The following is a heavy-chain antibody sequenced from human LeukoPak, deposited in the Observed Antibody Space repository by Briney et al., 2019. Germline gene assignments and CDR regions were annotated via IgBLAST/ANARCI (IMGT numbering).Heavy chain of an antibody. D-gene: IGHD3-10*01. V-gene: IGHV1-18*01. CDR1: GYTFTSYG. CDR2: ISAYNGNT. J-gene: IGHJ6*02. CDR3: ARVGTLLWFGEPENGMDV. Sequence: APVKVSCKASGYTFTSYGISWVRQAPGQGLEWMGWISAYNGNTNYAQKLQGRVTMTTDTSTSTAYMELRSLRSDDTAVYYCARVGTLLWFGEPENGMDVWGQGTTVTVSS.